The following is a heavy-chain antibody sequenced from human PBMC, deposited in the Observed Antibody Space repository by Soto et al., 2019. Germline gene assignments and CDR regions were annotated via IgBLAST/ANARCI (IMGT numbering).Heavy chain of an antibody. CDR1: GGSVSSGSYY. CDR3: ARGGDSSGWEKDYYYGMDV. D-gene: IGHD6-19*01. Sequence: PSETLSLTCTVSGGSVSSGSYYWSWIRQPPGKGLEWIGYIYYSGSTNYNPSLKSRVTISVDTSKNQFSLKLSSVTAADTAVYYCARGGDSSGWEKDYYYGMDVWGQGTTGTVSS. J-gene: IGHJ6*02. V-gene: IGHV4-61*01. CDR2: IYYSGST.